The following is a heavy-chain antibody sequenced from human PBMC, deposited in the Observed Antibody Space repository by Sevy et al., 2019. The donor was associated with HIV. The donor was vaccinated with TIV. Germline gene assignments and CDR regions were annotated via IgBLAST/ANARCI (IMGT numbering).Heavy chain of an antibody. CDR3: ARDVPRDDYSYFDY. Sequence: GGSLRLSCAASGLTVINNDMSWVRQAPGKGLVWVAVFNAVGDTYSSDSVKGQFTISRDSSGNTLYLQMNNLRPDDTAVYYCARDVPRDDYSYFDYWGQGTLVTVSS. V-gene: IGHV3-66*02. D-gene: IGHD4-4*01. CDR2: FNAVGDT. J-gene: IGHJ4*02. CDR1: GLTVINND.